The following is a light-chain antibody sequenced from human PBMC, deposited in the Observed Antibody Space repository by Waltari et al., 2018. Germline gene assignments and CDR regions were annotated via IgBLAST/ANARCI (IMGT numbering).Light chain of an antibody. J-gene: IGLJ3*02. CDR3: SSYTSSSTLV. Sequence: QSALTQPASVSGSPGQSITISCTGTSSDVGAYNYVSWYHQHPGKAPKLMIYDVIKRPSGVSNGLSGSKAGNTASLTISGLQAEDEADYYCSSYTSSSTLVFGGGTKLTVL. CDR1: SSDVGAYNY. V-gene: IGLV2-14*01. CDR2: DVI.